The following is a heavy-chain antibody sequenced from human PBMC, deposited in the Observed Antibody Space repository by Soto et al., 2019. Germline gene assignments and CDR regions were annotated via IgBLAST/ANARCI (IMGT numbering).Heavy chain of an antibody. CDR3: AKEHSSGWYYSWYFDL. V-gene: IGHV3-23*01. Sequence: PGGSLRLSCAASGFTFSSYAMRWVRQAPGKGLEWVSGISGSGGSTYYADSVKGRFTISRDNSKNTLYLQMNSLRAEDTAVYYCAKEHSSGWYYSWYFDLWGRGTLVTVSS. D-gene: IGHD6-19*01. CDR2: ISGSGGST. CDR1: GFTFSSYA. J-gene: IGHJ2*01.